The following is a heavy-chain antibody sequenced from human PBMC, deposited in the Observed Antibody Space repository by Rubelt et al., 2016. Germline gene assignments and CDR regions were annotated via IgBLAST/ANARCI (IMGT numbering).Heavy chain of an antibody. D-gene: IGHD3-10*01. CDR3: ARQGVWFGELSVPFDY. V-gene: IGHV1-69*01. J-gene: IGHJ4*02. Sequence: AQKFQGRVTITADESTSTAYMELSSLRSEDTAVYYCARQGVWFGELSVPFDYWGQGTLVTVSS.